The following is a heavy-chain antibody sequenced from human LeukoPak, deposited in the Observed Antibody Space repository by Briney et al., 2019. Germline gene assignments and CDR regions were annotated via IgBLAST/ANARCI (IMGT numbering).Heavy chain of an antibody. V-gene: IGHV3-7*01. CDR2: MNQDGSEK. CDR1: GSTFSDSW. CDR3: ATYTHWVAGDV. J-gene: IGHJ4*02. D-gene: IGHD3-16*01. Sequence: PGGSLRLSCAASGSTFSDSWMSWVRQAPGKGLEWVANMNQDGSEKDYVDSVKGRFTISRDNARNSLYLQMGSLRAEDTAVYYCATYTHWVAGDVWGQGTLVTVS.